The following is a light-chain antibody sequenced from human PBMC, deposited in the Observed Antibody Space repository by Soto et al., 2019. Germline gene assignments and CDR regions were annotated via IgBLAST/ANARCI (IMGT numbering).Light chain of an antibody. CDR3: QQYNSDPLS. Sequence: DIQMTQSPSTLSASVGVRVTITCRASQSSSTWLAWYQQKPGKAPNLLIYKASNLDGGVPSRFSGSGSGTDFTITLNRLQPYDLDTDYSQQYNSDPLSFGVGTPVE. CDR2: KAS. CDR1: QSSSTW. V-gene: IGKV1-5*03. J-gene: IGKJ4*01.